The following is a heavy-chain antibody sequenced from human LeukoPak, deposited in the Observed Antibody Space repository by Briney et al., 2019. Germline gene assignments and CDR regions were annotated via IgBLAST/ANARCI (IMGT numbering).Heavy chain of an antibody. J-gene: IGHJ6*02. Sequence: ASVKVSCKASGSTFSSYAISWVRQAPGQGLQWMGWISAYNGNTNYAQKLQGRVTMTTDTSTSTAYMELRSLRSDDTAVYYCARERTDPRHGMDVWGQGTTVTVSS. CDR1: GSTFSSYA. CDR2: ISAYNGNT. CDR3: ARERTDPRHGMDV. V-gene: IGHV1-18*01.